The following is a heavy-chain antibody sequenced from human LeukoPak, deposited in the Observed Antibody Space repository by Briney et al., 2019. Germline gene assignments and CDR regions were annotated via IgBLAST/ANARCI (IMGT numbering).Heavy chain of an antibody. J-gene: IGHJ4*02. Sequence: PSETLSLTCTVSGGSISSGGYYWSWIRQHPGKGLKWIGYIYHSGSTYYNPSLKSRVTISVDRSKNQFSLKLSSVTAADTAVYYCARASDVVVVPAAVMFDYWGQGTLVTVSS. V-gene: IGHV4-31*03. CDR3: ARASDVVVVPAAVMFDY. CDR1: GGSISSGGYY. D-gene: IGHD2-2*01. CDR2: IYHSGST.